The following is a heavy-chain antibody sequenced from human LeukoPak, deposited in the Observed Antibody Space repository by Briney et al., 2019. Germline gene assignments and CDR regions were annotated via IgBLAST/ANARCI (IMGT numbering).Heavy chain of an antibody. V-gene: IGHV3-64*01. D-gene: IGHD3-10*01. CDR1: GFTFSSYA. Sequence: GGSLRLSCAASGFTFSSYAMHWVRQAPGKGLEYVSAISSNGGSTYYANSVKGRFTISRDNSKNTLYLQMGSLRAEDMAVYYCARRRDGVIDYWGQGTLVTASS. CDR2: ISSNGGST. CDR3: ARRRDGVIDY. J-gene: IGHJ4*02.